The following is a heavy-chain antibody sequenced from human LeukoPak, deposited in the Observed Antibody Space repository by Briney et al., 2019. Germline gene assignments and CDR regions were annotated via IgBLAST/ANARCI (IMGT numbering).Heavy chain of an antibody. CDR1: GGSISSYY. V-gene: IGHV4-59*06. CDR3: ARSAVDTIFGVVIPTNWFDP. D-gene: IGHD3-3*01. CDR2: IYYSGST. J-gene: IGHJ5*02. Sequence: SETLSLTCTVSGGSISSYYWSWIRQHPGKGLEWIGYIYYSGSTYYNPSLKSRVTISVDTSKNQFSLKLSSVTAADTAVYYCARSAVDTIFGVVIPTNWFDPWGQGTLVTVSS.